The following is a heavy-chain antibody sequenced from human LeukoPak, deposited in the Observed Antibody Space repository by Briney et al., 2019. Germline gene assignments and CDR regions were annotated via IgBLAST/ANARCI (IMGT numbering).Heavy chain of an antibody. CDR2: INHSGST. D-gene: IGHD2-2*01. CDR3: ARGIVLVPAAKEYFDL. Sequence: SETLSLTCSVSGDSISNYYWSWIRQPPGKGLEWIGEINHSGSTNYNPSLKSRVTISVDTSKNQFSLKLSSVTAADTAVYYCARGIVLVPAAKEYFDLWGRGTLVTVSS. J-gene: IGHJ2*01. CDR1: GDSISNYY. V-gene: IGHV4-34*01.